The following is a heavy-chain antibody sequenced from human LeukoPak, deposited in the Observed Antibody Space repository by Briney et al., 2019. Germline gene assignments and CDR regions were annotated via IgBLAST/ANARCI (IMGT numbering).Heavy chain of an antibody. CDR2: IYHSGST. J-gene: IGHJ3*02. CDR3: ARCLYPAFDI. CDR1: GGSISSGGYS. Sequence: SQTLSLTCAVSGGSISSGGYSWSWIRQPPGKGLEWIGYIYHSGSTYYNSSLKSRVTISVDRSKNQFSLKLSSVTAADTAVYYCARCLYPAFDIWGQGTMVTVSS. V-gene: IGHV4-30-2*01.